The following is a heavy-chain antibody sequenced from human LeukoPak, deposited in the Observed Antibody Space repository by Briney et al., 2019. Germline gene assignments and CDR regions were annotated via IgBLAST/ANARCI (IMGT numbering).Heavy chain of an antibody. CDR1: GFTFTSSA. D-gene: IGHD3-22*01. CDR2: IVVGSGNT. J-gene: IGHJ5*02. CDR3: ARDYYDSSGYRFDP. V-gene: IGHV1-58*02. Sequence: EASVKVSCKASGFTFTSSAMQWVRQARGQRLEWIGWIVVGSGNTNYAQKFQGRVTITADESTSTAYMELSSLRSEDTAVYYCARDYYDSSGYRFDPWGQGTLVTVSS.